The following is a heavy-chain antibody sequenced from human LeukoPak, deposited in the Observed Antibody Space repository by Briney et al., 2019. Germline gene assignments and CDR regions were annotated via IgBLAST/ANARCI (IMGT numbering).Heavy chain of an antibody. J-gene: IGHJ4*02. CDR2: IYFGGST. D-gene: IGHD3-22*01. V-gene: IGHV4-39*07. CDR1: GGSISSSSYY. CDR3: ARGNYDSSGYYYGSPFDY. Sequence: SETLSLTCTVSGGSISSSSYYWGWIRQPPGKGLEWIGSIYFGGSTYYNPSLKSRVTISVDTSKNQFSLKLSSVTAADTAVYYCARGNYDSSGYYYGSPFDYWGQGTLVTVSS.